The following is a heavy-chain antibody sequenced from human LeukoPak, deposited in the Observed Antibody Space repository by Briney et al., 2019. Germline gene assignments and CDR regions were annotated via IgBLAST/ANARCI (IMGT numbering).Heavy chain of an antibody. CDR1: GFTFSSYS. CDR3: AKDGSGG. V-gene: IGHV3-21*05. J-gene: IGHJ4*02. Sequence: GGSLRLSCAASGFTFSSYSMKWVRQTLGKGLEGISYIGSNIYYADSVKGRFTISRDNSKNTLYLQMNSLRAEDTAIYYCAKDGSGGWGQGTLVTVSS. D-gene: IGHD3-10*01. CDR2: IGSNI.